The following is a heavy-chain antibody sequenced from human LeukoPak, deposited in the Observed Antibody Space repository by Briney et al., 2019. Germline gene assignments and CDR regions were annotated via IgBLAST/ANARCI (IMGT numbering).Heavy chain of an antibody. V-gene: IGHV4-59*01. Sequence: SETLSLTCTVSGGSISSYYWSWIRQPPGKGLEWIGYIYYSGSTNYNPSLKSRVTISVDTSKNQFSLKLSSVTAADTAVYYCARVGTLYYDFWSRWFDPWGQGTLVTVSS. CDR1: GGSISSYY. CDR2: IYYSGST. D-gene: IGHD3-3*01. J-gene: IGHJ5*02. CDR3: ARVGTLYYDFWSRWFDP.